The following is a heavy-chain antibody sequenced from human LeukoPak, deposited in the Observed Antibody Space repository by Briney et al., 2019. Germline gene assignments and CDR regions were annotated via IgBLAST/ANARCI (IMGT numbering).Heavy chain of an antibody. CDR1: GGSISSSSYY. Sequence: SETLSLTCTVSGGSISSSSYYWGWIRQPPGKGLEWIGYIYYSGSTYYNPSLKSRVTISVDTSKNQFSLKLSSVTAADTAVYYCASVSAMDSLYYYYGMDVWGQGTTVTVSS. CDR2: IYYSGST. J-gene: IGHJ6*02. V-gene: IGHV4-31*03. CDR3: ASVSAMDSLYYYYGMDV. D-gene: IGHD5-18*01.